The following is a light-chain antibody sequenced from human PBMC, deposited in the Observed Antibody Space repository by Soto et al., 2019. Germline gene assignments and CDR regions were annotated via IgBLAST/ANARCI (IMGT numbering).Light chain of an antibody. CDR1: QSLLHSNGYNY. CDR3: MQALQTPLT. J-gene: IGKJ4*01. Sequence: DIVMTQSPLSLPVTPGEPASISCRSSQSLLHSNGYNYLDWYLQMPGQSPQLLIYLGSNRASGVPDRFSGSGSGTDCTLKISRVEAEDVGVYYCMQALQTPLTFGGGTKVEIK. CDR2: LGS. V-gene: IGKV2-28*01.